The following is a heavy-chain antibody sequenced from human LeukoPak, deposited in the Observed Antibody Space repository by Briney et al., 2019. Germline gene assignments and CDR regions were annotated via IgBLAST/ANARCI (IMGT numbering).Heavy chain of an antibody. Sequence: SETLSLTCTVSGGSISSHYWSWIRQPPGKGLEWIGYIYYSGSTNYNPSLKSRVTISVDTSKNQFSLKLSSVTAADTAVYYCARSAYSGSYGYWGQGTLVTVSS. V-gene: IGHV4-59*08. CDR2: IYYSGST. D-gene: IGHD1-26*01. CDR1: GGSISSHY. CDR3: ARSAYSGSYGY. J-gene: IGHJ4*02.